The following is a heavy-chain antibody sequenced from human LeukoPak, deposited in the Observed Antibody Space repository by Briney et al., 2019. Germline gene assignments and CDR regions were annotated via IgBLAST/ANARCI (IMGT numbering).Heavy chain of an antibody. J-gene: IGHJ6*03. Sequence: GGSLRLSCAASGFTFSSYSMNWVRQAPGKGLEWVSSISSSSSYIYYADSVKGRFTISRDNAKNSLYLQMNSLRAEDTAVYNCASLVTTSSNYYYYYMHVWGKGTTVTVSS. CDR2: ISSSSSYI. V-gene: IGHV3-21*01. CDR1: GFTFSSYS. CDR3: ASLVTTSSNYYYYYMHV. D-gene: IGHD5-12*01.